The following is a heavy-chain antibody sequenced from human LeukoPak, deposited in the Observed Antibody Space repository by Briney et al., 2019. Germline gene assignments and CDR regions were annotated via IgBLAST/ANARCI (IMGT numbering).Heavy chain of an antibody. CDR3: ATENGHVTMVTNFAY. V-gene: IGHV1-69*04. CDR1: GGTFNNSP. CDR2: IIPLLAIA. D-gene: IGHD4-17*01. Sequence: SVKVSCKASGGTFNNSPITWVRQAPGQGLEWVGRIIPLLAIANYAPKFQGRITITADKSTTTAYMEVNSLRSEDTAVYYCATENGHVTMVTNFAYWGQGTLVTVSS. J-gene: IGHJ4*02.